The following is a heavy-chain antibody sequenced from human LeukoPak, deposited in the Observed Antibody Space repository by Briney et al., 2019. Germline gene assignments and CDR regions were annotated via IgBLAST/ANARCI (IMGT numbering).Heavy chain of an antibody. D-gene: IGHD6-13*01. J-gene: IGHJ6*03. CDR3: ARSSSSWYFYYYYYMDV. V-gene: IGHV3-7*01. CDR1: GFTVSSNY. CDR2: IKQDGSEK. Sequence: GGSLRLSCAASGFTVSSNYMSWVRQAPGKGLEWVANIKQDGSEKYYVDSVKGRFTISRDNAKNSLYLQMNSLRAEDTAVYYCARSSSSWYFYYYYYMDVWGKGTTVTISS.